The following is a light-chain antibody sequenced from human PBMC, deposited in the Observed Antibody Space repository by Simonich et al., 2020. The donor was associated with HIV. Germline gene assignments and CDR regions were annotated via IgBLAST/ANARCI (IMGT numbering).Light chain of an antibody. Sequence: EIVMTQSPATLSVSPGERVTLSCRASQSISSNLAWYHQKPGQAPRLLIYDASTRATGIPARFSGSGSGTEFTLTISTMQSEDFAVYYCQHYNNWPPYTFGQGTKLEIK. CDR1: QSISSN. V-gene: IGKV3-15*01. CDR2: DAS. CDR3: QHYNNWPPYT. J-gene: IGKJ2*01.